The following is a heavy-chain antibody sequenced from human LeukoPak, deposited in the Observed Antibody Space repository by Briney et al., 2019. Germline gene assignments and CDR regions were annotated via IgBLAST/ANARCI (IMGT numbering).Heavy chain of an antibody. CDR3: ARDGHAPQSPYYFGY. J-gene: IGHJ4*02. Sequence: SQTLSLTCAISGDGLSSNSAAWNWIRQSPSRGLEWLGRAYYRSKWYKDYAESVKSRVTFNTDTAKNQFSLQLTSVTPEDTAVYYCARDGHAPQSPYYFGYWGQGTLVTVSS. V-gene: IGHV6-1*01. CDR2: AYYRSKWYK. CDR1: GDGLSSNSAA.